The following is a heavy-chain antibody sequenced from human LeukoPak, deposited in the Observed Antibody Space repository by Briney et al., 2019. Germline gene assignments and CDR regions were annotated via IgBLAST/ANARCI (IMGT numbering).Heavy chain of an antibody. J-gene: IGHJ4*02. CDR2: INHSGNT. CDR3: ARGLLDSY. V-gene: IGHV4-34*01. Sequence: SETPSLTCAVYGGSFSGYYWTWIRQPPGKGLEWIGEINHSGNTNYNPSLKSRVTISVDTSKNQFSLNLSSVTAADTAVYYCARGLLDSYWGQGTLVTVSS. D-gene: IGHD3-16*01. CDR1: GGSFSGYY.